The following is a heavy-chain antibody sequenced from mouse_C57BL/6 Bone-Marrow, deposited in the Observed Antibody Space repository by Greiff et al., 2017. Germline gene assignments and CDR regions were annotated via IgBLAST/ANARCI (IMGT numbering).Heavy chain of an antibody. CDR1: GYTFTDYY. D-gene: IGHD2-4*01. CDR3: ARSGYYYYYGY. V-gene: IGHV1-19*01. Sequence: EVQLQQSGPVLVKPGASVKMSCKASGYTFTDYYMNWVKQSHGKSLEWIGVINPYNGGTSYNQKFKGKATLTVDKSSSTAYMELNSLTSEDSAVYSCARSGYYYYYGYWGQGTTLTVSS. J-gene: IGHJ2*01. CDR2: INPYNGGT.